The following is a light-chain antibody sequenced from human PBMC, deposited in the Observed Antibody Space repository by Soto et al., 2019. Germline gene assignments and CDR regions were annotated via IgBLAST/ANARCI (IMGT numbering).Light chain of an antibody. V-gene: IGKV1-5*03. CDR1: QSITTW. J-gene: IGKJ1*01. Sequence: IQMTQSPSTLSASVGDRVTITCRASQSITTWLAWYQQKPGKAPNLLIYKASSLESGVPSRFSGSGSGTEFTLTISSLQPDDFATYYCQQYKSYSRTFGQGTKVDIK. CDR3: QQYKSYSRT. CDR2: KAS.